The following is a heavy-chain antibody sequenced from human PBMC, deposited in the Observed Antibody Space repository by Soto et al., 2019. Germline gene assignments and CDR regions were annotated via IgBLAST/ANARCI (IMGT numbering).Heavy chain of an antibody. CDR2: ISYDGSNK. D-gene: IGHD3-3*01. CDR1: GFTFSSYA. J-gene: IGHJ3*02. CDR3: ARDYDFWSGTHDAFDI. Sequence: QVQLVESGGGVVQPGRSLRLSCAASGFTFSSYAMHWVRQAPGKGLEWVAVISYDGSNKYYADSVKGRFTISRDNSKNTLYLQMNSLRAEDTAVYYCARDYDFWSGTHDAFDIWGQGTMVTASS. V-gene: IGHV3-30-3*01.